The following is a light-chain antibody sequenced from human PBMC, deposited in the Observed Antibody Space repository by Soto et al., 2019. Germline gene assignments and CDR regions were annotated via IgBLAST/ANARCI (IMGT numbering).Light chain of an antibody. J-gene: IGKJ1*01. V-gene: IGKV3-20*01. CDR1: QTVGSDY. Sequence: EIVLTQSPGTLSLSPGESATLSCRASQTVGSDYLAWYQQRPGQAPRLLIYGASSRATGIPDRFSGSGSGTDFTLTISRLEPEDFAMYFCQQYRTSAQTFGQGTEVEIK. CDR2: GAS. CDR3: QQYRTSAQT.